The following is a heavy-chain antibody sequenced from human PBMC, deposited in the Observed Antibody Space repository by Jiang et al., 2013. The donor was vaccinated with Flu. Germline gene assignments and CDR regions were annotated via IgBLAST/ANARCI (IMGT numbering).Heavy chain of an antibody. D-gene: IGHD2-21*02. V-gene: IGHV1-46*01. CDR1: GYTFTRYY. CDR2: INPSGGGT. Sequence: QSGAEVKKPGASVKVSCKASGYTFTRYYVNWVRQAPGQGLEWMGIINPSGGGTNYAQKFQGRVTMTRDTSTNTVYMELSSLTSEDTAFYYCARSDSCGGDCYFLDYWGQGTLVTVSS. J-gene: IGHJ4*02. CDR3: ARSDSCGGDCYFLDY.